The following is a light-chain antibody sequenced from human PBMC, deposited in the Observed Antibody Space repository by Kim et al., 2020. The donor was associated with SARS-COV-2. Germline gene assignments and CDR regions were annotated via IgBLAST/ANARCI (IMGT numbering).Light chain of an antibody. J-gene: IGLJ1*01. CDR2: GKN. V-gene: IGLV3-19*01. CDR1: SLRNYY. Sequence: SSELTQDPAVSVALGQTIRITCQGDSLRNYYPSWYQQKPGQAPVLVIYGKNNRPSGIPDRFSGSISGTQASLTITGAQAEDEADYYCNSRDSSGNHYVFGTGTKVTVL. CDR3: NSRDSSGNHYV.